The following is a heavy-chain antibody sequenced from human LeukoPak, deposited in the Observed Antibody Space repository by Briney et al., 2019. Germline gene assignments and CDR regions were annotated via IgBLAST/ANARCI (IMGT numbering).Heavy chain of an antibody. D-gene: IGHD5-24*01. V-gene: IGHV1-2*02. CDR2: INPKSGDT. CDR1: GYTFTDYH. Sequence: GASVKVSCKASGYTFTDYHIHWVRQAPGQGLEWMGWINPKSGDTDYLQKFQGRLTVTRDTSISTAYMELSRLISDDTAMYYCARIEPKWLHLDYWGQGALVTVSS. J-gene: IGHJ4*02. CDR3: ARIEPKWLHLDY.